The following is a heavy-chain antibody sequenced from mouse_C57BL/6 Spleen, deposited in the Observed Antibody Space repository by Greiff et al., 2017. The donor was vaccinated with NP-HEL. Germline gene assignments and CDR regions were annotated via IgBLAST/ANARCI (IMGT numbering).Heavy chain of an antibody. V-gene: IGHV1-82*01. D-gene: IGHD1-1*01. J-gene: IGHJ2*01. Sequence: VQLLQSGPELVKPGASVKISCKASGYAFSSSWMNWVQQRPEKGLEWIGRIYPGGGDTNYNGKFKGKATLTEDKSSSTPYMQVSRLTPEDSAVYFCASGCSPDDWGQGTTLTVSS. CDR2: IYPGGGDT. CDR1: GYAFSSSW. CDR3: ASGCSPDD.